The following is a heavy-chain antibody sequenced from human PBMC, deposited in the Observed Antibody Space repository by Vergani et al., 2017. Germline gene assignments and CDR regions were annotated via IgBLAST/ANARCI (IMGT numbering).Heavy chain of an antibody. CDR2: IIPSFGTA. Sequence: QVQLVQSGAEVKKPGSSVKVSCKASGGTFSSYAISWVRQAPGQGLEWMGGIIPSFGTANYAQKFQGRVTITADESTSTAYMELSSLRSEDTAVYYCASVEYSSSSVHYYYYYYMDVWGKGTTVTVSS. V-gene: IGHV1-69*01. CDR3: ASVEYSSSSVHYYYYYYMDV. D-gene: IGHD6-6*01. CDR1: GGTFSSYA. J-gene: IGHJ6*03.